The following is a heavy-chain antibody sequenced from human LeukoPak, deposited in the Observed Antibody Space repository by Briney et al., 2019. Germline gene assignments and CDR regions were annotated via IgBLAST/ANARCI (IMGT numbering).Heavy chain of an antibody. J-gene: IGHJ4*02. CDR2: IRSKAYGGTT. CDR3: TGWRDYAGLGY. Sequence: GGSLRLSCTASGFTFGDYIMSWFRQAPGKGLEWVGFIRSKAYGGTTEYAASVKGRFTISRDDCKTIAYLQMNSLKTEDTAVYYCTGWRDYAGLGYWGQGTLVTVSS. CDR1: GFTFGDYI. D-gene: IGHD4-17*01. V-gene: IGHV3-49*03.